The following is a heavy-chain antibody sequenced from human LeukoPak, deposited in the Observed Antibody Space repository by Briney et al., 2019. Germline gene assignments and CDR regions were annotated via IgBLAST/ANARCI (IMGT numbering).Heavy chain of an antibody. CDR3: ARCIIPSSYSSSWYPWYFDY. CDR2: INHSGST. CDR1: GGSFSGYY. J-gene: IGHJ4*02. Sequence: SETLSLTCAVYGGSFSGYYWSWIRQPPGKGLEWIGEINHSGSTNYNPSLKSRVTISVDTSKNQFSLKLSSVTAADTAVYYCARCIIPSSYSSSWYPWYFDYWGQGTLVTVSS. V-gene: IGHV4-34*01. D-gene: IGHD6-13*01.